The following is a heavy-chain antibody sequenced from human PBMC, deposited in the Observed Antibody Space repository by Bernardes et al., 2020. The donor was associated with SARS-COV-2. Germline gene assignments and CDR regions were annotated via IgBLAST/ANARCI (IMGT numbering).Heavy chain of an antibody. D-gene: IGHD4-4*01. CDR2: ISSSSNSI. J-gene: IGHJ6*02. CDR3: ARTQDYSFDGMDV. V-gene: IGHV3-48*02. Sequence: GGSLRLSCAASGFTFSSYSMNWVRQAPGKGLEWVSYISSSSNSIYYADSVKGRFTISRDNAKNSLYLQMNSLRDEDTAVYYCARTQDYSFDGMDVWSQGTTVTVSS. CDR1: GFTFSSYS.